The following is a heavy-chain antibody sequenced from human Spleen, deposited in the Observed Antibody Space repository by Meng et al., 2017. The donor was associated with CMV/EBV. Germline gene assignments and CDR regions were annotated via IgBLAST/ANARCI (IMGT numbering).Heavy chain of an antibody. J-gene: IGHJ4*02. V-gene: IGHV3-11*01. Sequence: GESLKISCAASGFTFSDYYMSWIHQAPGKGLEWVSYISGSGGSIYYADSVKGRFTISRDNAKNSLYLQMNSLRAEDTAVYYCAREIVVVPADPSDFWGQGTLVTVSS. D-gene: IGHD2-2*01. CDR1: GFTFSDYY. CDR2: ISGSGGSI. CDR3: AREIVVVPADPSDF.